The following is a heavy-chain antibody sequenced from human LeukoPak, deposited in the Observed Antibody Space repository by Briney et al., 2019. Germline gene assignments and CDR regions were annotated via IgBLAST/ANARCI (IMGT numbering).Heavy chain of an antibody. V-gene: IGHV4-39*01. J-gene: IGHJ4*02. CDR1: GGSISSSSYY. CDR3: ARHASVDGNWPRPLDY. Sequence: PSETLSVICTVSGGSISSSSYYWGWIRQPPGKGLEWIGSIYYSGSTYYNPSLKTRVTISVDTSKTQFSLKLTSVTAADTAVYYCARHASVDGNWPRPLDYWGQGSLVTVSS. D-gene: IGHD6-19*01. CDR2: IYYSGST.